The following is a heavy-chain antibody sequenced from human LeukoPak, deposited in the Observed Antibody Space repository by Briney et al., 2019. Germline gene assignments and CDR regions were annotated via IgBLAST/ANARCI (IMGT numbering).Heavy chain of an antibody. CDR3: AKDIAALSGYFDY. J-gene: IGHJ4*02. CDR1: GFTFSSYA. CDR2: ISGSGGRT. V-gene: IGHV3-23*01. Sequence: GGSLRLSCAASGFTFSSYAMSWVRQAPGKGLEWVSGISGSGGRTYYADSVKGRFTISRDNSKNTLYLQMNSLRAEDTAVYYCAKDIAALSGYFDYWGQGTLVTVSS. D-gene: IGHD6-13*01.